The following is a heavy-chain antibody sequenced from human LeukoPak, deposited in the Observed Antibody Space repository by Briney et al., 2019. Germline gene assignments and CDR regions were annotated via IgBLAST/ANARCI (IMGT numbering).Heavy chain of an antibody. D-gene: IGHD1-26*01. CDR1: RFTFSTYA. Sequence: GGSLRLSCAASRFTFSTYAMTWVRQAPGKGLQWVSSIAGSGGSTFYADSVKGRFTISRDNSKDTLSLQMNSLRVEDTAVYYCVSQREARGSFYEFDYWGQGTLVTVSS. V-gene: IGHV3-23*01. J-gene: IGHJ4*02. CDR2: IAGSGGST. CDR3: VSQREARGSFYEFDY.